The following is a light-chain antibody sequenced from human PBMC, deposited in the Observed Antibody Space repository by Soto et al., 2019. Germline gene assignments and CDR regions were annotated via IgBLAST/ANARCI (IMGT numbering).Light chain of an antibody. V-gene: IGKV3-15*01. CDR2: GAS. CDR3: QHYNNWSPWT. Sequence: EIVMTQSPVTLSVSPGERATLSCRASQSVRSNLAWYQQKPSQAPRLLIYGASTRATGVPARFSGSGSGTEFTLTISSLQSEDFAVYYWQHYNNWSPWTFGQGTKVEIK. J-gene: IGKJ1*01. CDR1: QSVRSN.